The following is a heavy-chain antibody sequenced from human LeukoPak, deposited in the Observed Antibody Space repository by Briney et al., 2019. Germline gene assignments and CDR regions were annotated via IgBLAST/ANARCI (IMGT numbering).Heavy chain of an antibody. V-gene: IGHV4-59*01. D-gene: IGHD5-24*01. J-gene: IGHJ4*02. CDR3: ASQGWLQLQPFDY. CDR1: GGSFSGYY. CDR2: IYYSGST. Sequence: RPSETLSLTCAVYGGSFSGYYWSWIRQPPGKGLEWIGYIYYSGSTNYNPSLKSRVTISVDTSKNQFSLKLSSVTAADTAVYHCASQGWLQLQPFDYWGQGTLVTVSS.